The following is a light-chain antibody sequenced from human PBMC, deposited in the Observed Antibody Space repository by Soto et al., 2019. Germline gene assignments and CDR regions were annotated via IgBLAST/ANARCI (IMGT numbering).Light chain of an antibody. CDR3: TSYSSSSTFYV. V-gene: IGLV2-14*01. Sequence: QSALTQPASVSGSPGQSITISCTGTSSDIGGYHYVSWYQHHPGKAPKLMIYQVSNRPSGVSNRFSGSKSGNTASLTISGLQAEDEADYYCTSYSSSSTFYVFGTGTKVTVL. J-gene: IGLJ1*01. CDR1: SSDIGGYHY. CDR2: QVS.